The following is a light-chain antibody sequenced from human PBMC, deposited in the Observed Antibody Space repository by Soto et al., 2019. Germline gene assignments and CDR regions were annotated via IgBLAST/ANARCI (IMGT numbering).Light chain of an antibody. Sequence: DIQMTQSPSTLSASVGDRVTITCRVSQDISTWLAWYQQKPGKAPKLLMYKASSLESGVPSRFSGDEYETEFTLTISRMQPDDFATSACQQYNGDSRIFGPGTKVEIK. CDR1: QDISTW. CDR3: QQYNGDSRI. J-gene: IGKJ1*01. CDR2: KAS. V-gene: IGKV1-5*03.